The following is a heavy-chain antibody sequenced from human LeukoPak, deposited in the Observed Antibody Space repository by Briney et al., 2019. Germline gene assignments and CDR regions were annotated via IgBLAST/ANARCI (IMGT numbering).Heavy chain of an antibody. D-gene: IGHD6-19*01. CDR2: IYSTGGK. CDR3: ARGSDGWFAFDY. V-gene: IGHV3-66*01. J-gene: IGHJ4*02. CDR1: EFTVSTNY. Sequence: GGSLRLSCAASEFTVSTNYMTWVRQAPGKGLEWVSIIYSTGGKYYADSVKGRFTISRDNSKHTLYLQMNSLRGDDTAVYYCARGSDGWFAFDYWGEGILVTVSS.